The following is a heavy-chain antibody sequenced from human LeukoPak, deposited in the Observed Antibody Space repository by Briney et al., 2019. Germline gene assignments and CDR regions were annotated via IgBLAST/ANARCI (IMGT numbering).Heavy chain of an antibody. D-gene: IGHD2/OR15-2a*01. V-gene: IGHV3-7*01. CDR2: INPDGIKR. CDR3: ARDLAFSRLDY. J-gene: IGHJ4*02. CDR1: GLTFSSSW. Sequence: GGSLRLSCAVSGLTFSSSWMDWVRQAPGKGLEWVASINPDGIKRYSADSVKGRFTISRDNARNSLYLQMDSLRVEDAAFYYCARDLAFSRLDYWGQGVLVTVSS.